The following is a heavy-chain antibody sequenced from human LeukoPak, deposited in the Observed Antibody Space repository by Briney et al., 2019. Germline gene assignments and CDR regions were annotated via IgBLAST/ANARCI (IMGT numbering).Heavy chain of an antibody. CDR1: GFTFSSYG. CDR3: ARGYGSGSYPDY. CDR2: IWYDGGNK. Sequence: GGSLRLSCAASGFTFSSYGMHWVRQAPGKGLEWVAVIWYDGGNKYYADSVKGRFTISRDNSKNTLYLQMNSLRAEDAAVYYCARGYGSGSYPDYWGQGTLVTVSS. J-gene: IGHJ4*02. V-gene: IGHV3-33*01. D-gene: IGHD3-10*01.